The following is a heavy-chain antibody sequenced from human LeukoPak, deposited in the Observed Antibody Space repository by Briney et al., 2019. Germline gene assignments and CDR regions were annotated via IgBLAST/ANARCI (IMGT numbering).Heavy chain of an antibody. J-gene: IGHJ4*02. CDR1: GGSINNYY. D-gene: IGHD6-19*01. CDR3: ARDMSAVAGTSREFDY. Sequence: PSETLSLTCTVSGGSINNYYRNWIRQPPGKGLEWIGYVYYTGSTNYNASLKSRVTISVDTSKNQFSLKLSSVTAADTAVYYCARDMSAVAGTSREFDYWGQGTLVTVSS. V-gene: IGHV4-59*01. CDR2: VYYTGST.